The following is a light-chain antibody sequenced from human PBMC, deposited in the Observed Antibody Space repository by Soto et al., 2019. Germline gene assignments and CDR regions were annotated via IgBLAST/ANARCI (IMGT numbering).Light chain of an antibody. J-gene: IGLJ2*01. Sequence: QSALTQPASVSGSPGQSITISCTGTSSDVGGYNYVSWFQHHPGKAPKLMIYDVSNRPSGVSYRFSGSKSGNTASLTISGLQAEDEGDYYCSSYTSSGTPVFGGGTKLTVL. V-gene: IGLV2-14*03. CDR1: SSDVGGYNY. CDR2: DVS. CDR3: SSYTSSGTPV.